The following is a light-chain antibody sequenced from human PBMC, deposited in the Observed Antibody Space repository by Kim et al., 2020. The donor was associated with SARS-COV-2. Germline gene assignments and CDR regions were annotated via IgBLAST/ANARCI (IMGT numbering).Light chain of an antibody. Sequence: VALGHTFRITCQGDSLRSYYATWYQQKPGQAPILVIYGKNNRPSGIPDRFSGSSSGNTASLTITGTQAGDEADYYCNSRDSNDNVVFGGGTKLTVL. CDR2: GKN. J-gene: IGLJ2*01. CDR3: NSRDSNDNVV. CDR1: SLRSYY. V-gene: IGLV3-19*01.